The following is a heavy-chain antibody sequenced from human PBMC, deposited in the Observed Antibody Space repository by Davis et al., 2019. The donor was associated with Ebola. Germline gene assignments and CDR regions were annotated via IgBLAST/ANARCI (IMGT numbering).Heavy chain of an antibody. CDR2: IYYSGST. Sequence: SETLSLTCILSGGSITSTSHCWGWIRQPPGKGLEWIGSIYYSGSTYYNPSLKSRVTISVDTSKNQFSLKLNSVTAADTAVYYCASWFTYYYDSSGYYSPYYFDYWGQGTLVTVSS. V-gene: IGHV4-39*01. J-gene: IGHJ4*02. CDR1: GGSITSTSHC. CDR3: ASWFTYYYDSSGYYSPYYFDY. D-gene: IGHD3-22*01.